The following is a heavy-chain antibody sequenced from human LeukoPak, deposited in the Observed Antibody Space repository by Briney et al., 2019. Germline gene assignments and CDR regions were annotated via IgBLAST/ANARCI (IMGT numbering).Heavy chain of an antibody. CDR3: AIDHSSGWYSDYFSC. Sequence: PGGSLRLSCAASGFTFSSYGFHWVRQAPGKGLEWVAVIWYDGSNKYYADSVKGRFTISRDNSKNTLYLQMNSLRAEDTAVYYCAIDHSSGWYSDYFSCWGLGTLVTVSS. D-gene: IGHD6-19*01. J-gene: IGHJ4*02. CDR1: GFTFSSYG. CDR2: IWYDGSNK. V-gene: IGHV3-33*01.